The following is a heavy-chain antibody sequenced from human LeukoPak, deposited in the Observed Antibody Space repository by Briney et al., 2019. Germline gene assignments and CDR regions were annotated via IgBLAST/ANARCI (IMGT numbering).Heavy chain of an antibody. V-gene: IGHV1-2*02. CDR1: GYTFTGYY. CDR3: ARGLYCSSTSSTLDY. Sequence: ASVTVSCKASGYTFTGYYMHWVRQAPGQGLEWMGWINPNSGGTNYAQKFQGRVTMTRDTSISTAYMELSRLRSDDTAVYYCARGLYCSSTSSTLDYWGQGTLVTVSS. CDR2: INPNSGGT. D-gene: IGHD2-2*01. J-gene: IGHJ4*02.